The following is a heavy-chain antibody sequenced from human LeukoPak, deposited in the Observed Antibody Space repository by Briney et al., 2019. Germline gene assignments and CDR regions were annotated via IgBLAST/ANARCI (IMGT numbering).Heavy chain of an antibody. Sequence: GGSLRLSCAASGFTFSSYAMRWVRQAPGKGLEWVSAISPSSGTFYADSVKGRFTISRDNSKNTLYLQMNSLRAEDTAVYYCARPQSSSGYYWPFDDWGQGTLVTVSS. V-gene: IGHV3-23*01. CDR2: ISPSSGT. J-gene: IGHJ4*02. CDR1: GFTFSSYA. D-gene: IGHD3-22*01. CDR3: ARPQSSSGYYWPFDD.